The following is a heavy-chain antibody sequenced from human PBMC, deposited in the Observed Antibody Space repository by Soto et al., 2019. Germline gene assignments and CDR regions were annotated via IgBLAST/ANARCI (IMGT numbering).Heavy chain of an antibody. D-gene: IGHD3-3*01. J-gene: IGHJ6*02. Sequence: QVQLQQWGAGLLKPSETLSLTCAVYGGSFSDHYWSWIRQPPGKGLEWVGEVNHRGSTNCNPSLKSRVTISADTSKNQFPLKLRSVTAADTAVYYCARGGGERDDFWSGYYSNYYYYGMDVWGQGTTVTVSS. CDR1: GGSFSDHY. CDR3: ARGGGERDDFWSGYYSNYYYYGMDV. CDR2: VNHRGST. V-gene: IGHV4-34*01.